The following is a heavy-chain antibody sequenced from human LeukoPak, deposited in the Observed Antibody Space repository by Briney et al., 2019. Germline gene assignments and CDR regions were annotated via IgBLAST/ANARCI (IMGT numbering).Heavy chain of an antibody. CDR1: DGSISIYY. Sequence: SETLSLTCTVSDGSISIYYWNWIRQPPGKGLEWIGYIYNSGSSTIYNPSLQSRVTISVDMSKNQFSLRLSSVTATDTAVYFCVRDRELTYWGQGILVTVSS. CDR3: VRDRELTY. J-gene: IGHJ4*02. V-gene: IGHV4-59*01. CDR2: IYNSGSST. D-gene: IGHD3-10*01.